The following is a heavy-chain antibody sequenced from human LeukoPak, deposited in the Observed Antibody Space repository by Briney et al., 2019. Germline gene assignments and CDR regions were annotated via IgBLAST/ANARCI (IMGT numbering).Heavy chain of an antibody. CDR3: ARVTLQLWHGMDV. CDR2: ISDSGSTI. D-gene: IGHD5-18*01. CDR1: AFTFSSYE. Sequence: GGSLRLSCAASAFTFSSYEMNWVRQAPGKGLEWVSYISDSGSTIYYADSVKGRFTISRDNAKNSLYLQMNSLRAEDTAVYYCARVTLQLWHGMDVWGQGTTVTVSS. V-gene: IGHV3-48*03. J-gene: IGHJ6*02.